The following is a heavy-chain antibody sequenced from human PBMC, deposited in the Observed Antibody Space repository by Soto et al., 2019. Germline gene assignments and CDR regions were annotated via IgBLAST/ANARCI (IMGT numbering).Heavy chain of an antibody. CDR2: AHHSGRT. CDR1: GGSMTSSNW. Sequence: PSETLSLTCTVSGGSMTSSNWWNWVRQSPGKGLEWIGEAHHSGRTNYNPSLKSRVTISVDKSKNHFSLKLSSVTAAGTAVYYCARSEATGLDYWGQGTLVTVSS. J-gene: IGHJ4*02. CDR3: ARSEATGLDY. D-gene: IGHD1-26*01. V-gene: IGHV4-4*02.